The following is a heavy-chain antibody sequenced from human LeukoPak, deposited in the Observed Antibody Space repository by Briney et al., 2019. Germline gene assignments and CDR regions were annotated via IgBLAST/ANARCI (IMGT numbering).Heavy chain of an antibody. CDR1: GFTFSDYY. CDR3: ARVDILTGYFDY. CDR2: ISSSSSYT. Sequence: GGSLRPSCAASGFTFSDYYMSWIRQAPGKGLEWVSYISSSSSYTNYADSVKGRFTISRDNAKNSLYLQMNSLRAEDTAVYYCARVDILTGYFDYWGQGTLVTVSS. J-gene: IGHJ4*02. V-gene: IGHV3-11*06. D-gene: IGHD3-9*01.